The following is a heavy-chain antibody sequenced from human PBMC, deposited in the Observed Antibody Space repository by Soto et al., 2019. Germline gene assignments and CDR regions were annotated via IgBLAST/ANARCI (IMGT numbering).Heavy chain of an antibody. Sequence: GGSLRLSCAASGFTFSSYAMHWVRQAPGKGLEWVAVISYDGSNKYYADSVKGRFTISRDNSKNTLYLQMNSLRAEDTAVYYCARDGPTVLRFLFGNYYYGMDVWGQGTTVTVSS. CDR2: ISYDGSNK. D-gene: IGHD3-3*01. CDR3: ARDGPTVLRFLFGNYYYGMDV. CDR1: GFTFSSYA. V-gene: IGHV3-30-3*01. J-gene: IGHJ6*02.